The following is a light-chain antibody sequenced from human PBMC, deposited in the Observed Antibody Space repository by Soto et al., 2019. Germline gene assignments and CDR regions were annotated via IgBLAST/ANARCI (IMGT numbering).Light chain of an antibody. CDR3: QQRYSWPPIT. CDR2: DAS. V-gene: IGKV3-11*01. CDR1: QIISRS. J-gene: IGKJ5*01. Sequence: EIVLTQSPATLSLSPGERATLSVRAIQIISRSLAWYQQKPFQAPRLLISDASNRATGIPARFSGSGSETDFTLTISSLEPEDFAVYYCQQRYSWPPITFGQGTRLEIK.